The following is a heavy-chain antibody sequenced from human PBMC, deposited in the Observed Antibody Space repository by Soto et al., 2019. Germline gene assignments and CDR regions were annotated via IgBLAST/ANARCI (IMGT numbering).Heavy chain of an antibody. Sequence: QLQLQESGPGLVKPSETLSLTCTVSGGSISSSSYSWGWIRQPPGTGLEWIGSIYYSGSTYYNPALKSRVTISVDTSNNQFSLKLSSGSAVDTAVYDCASPTSPYSSSSENWFDPWGQGTLVTVSS. CDR1: GGSISSSSYS. CDR3: ASPTSPYSSSSENWFDP. D-gene: IGHD6-6*01. CDR2: IYYSGST. J-gene: IGHJ5*02. V-gene: IGHV4-39*01.